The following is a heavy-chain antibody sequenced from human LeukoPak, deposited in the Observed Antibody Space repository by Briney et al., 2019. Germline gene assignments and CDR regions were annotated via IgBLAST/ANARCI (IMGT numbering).Heavy chain of an antibody. V-gene: IGHV3-23*01. CDR1: GFTFSSYG. CDR3: ARAYYYESSDYYGSGLGAYDV. CDR2: ISGSGGST. D-gene: IGHD3-22*01. J-gene: IGHJ3*01. Sequence: PGGSLRLSCAASGFTFSSYGMNWVRQAPGKGLEWVSAISGSGGSTYYADSVKGRFTISRDNSKDTLYLQMNSLRAEDTAVYYCARAYYYESSDYYGSGLGAYDVWGQGTMVTVSS.